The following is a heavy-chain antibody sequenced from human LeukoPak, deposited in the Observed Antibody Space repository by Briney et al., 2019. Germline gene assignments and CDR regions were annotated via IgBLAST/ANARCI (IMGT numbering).Heavy chain of an antibody. CDR1: GGTFSSYA. CDR2: IIPIFGTA. CDR3: ARDPMTTVTADDY. J-gene: IGHJ4*02. Sequence: VASVKVSCKASGGTFSSYAISWVRQAPGQGLEWMGGIIPIFGTANYAQKFQGRVTITADESTSTAYMELSSLRSEDTAVYYCARDPMTTVTADDYWGQGTLVTVPS. V-gene: IGHV1-69*13. D-gene: IGHD4-17*01.